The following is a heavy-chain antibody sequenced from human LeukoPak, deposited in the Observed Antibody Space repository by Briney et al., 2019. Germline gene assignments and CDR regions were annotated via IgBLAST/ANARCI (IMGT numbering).Heavy chain of an antibody. J-gene: IGHJ3*01. CDR2: ITQDGSEK. D-gene: IGHD2-15*01. Sequence: PGGSLRLSCAASEFTFSSHQMSWVRQAPGKGLEWAAKITQDGSEKYYMDSVKGRFIISRDNGRNSLYLQMNSLRVEDTAVYYCARDWRQDNAFDLWGQGTMVTVSS. CDR3: ARDWRQDNAFDL. CDR1: EFTFSSHQ. V-gene: IGHV3-7*01.